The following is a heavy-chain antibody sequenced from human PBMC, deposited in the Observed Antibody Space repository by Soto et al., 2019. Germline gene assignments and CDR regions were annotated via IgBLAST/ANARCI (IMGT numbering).Heavy chain of an antibody. CDR1: GFTFSSYS. J-gene: IGHJ6*02. D-gene: IGHD2-15*01. Sequence: EVQLVESGGGLVKPGGSLRLSCAASGFTFSSYSMNWVRQAPGKGLEWVSSISSSSSYIYYADSVKGRFTISGDNAKNSLYLQMNSLRAEDTAVYYCARNIVGGGYYYYGMDVWGQGTTVTVSS. V-gene: IGHV3-21*01. CDR2: ISSSSSYI. CDR3: ARNIVGGGYYYYGMDV.